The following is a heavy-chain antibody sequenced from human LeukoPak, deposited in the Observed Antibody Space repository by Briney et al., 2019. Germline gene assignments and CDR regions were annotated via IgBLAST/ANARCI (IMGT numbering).Heavy chain of an antibody. CDR1: GGSFSGYY. Sequence: PSETLSLTCAVYGGSFSGYYWSWIRQPPGKGLEWIGEINHSGSTNYNPSLKSRVTISVDTSKNQFSLKLSSVTAADTAVYYCARFRGAYAFDIWGQGTMVTVSS. D-gene: IGHD3-10*01. V-gene: IGHV4-34*01. CDR3: ARFRGAYAFDI. CDR2: INHSGST. J-gene: IGHJ3*02.